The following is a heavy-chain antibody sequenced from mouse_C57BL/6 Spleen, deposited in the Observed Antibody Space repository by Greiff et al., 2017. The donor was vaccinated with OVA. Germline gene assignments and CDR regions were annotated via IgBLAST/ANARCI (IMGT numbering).Heavy chain of an antibody. CDR1: GYAFSSYW. Sequence: QVHVKQSGAELVKPGASVKISCKASGYAFSSYWMNWVKQRPGKGLEWIGQIYPGDGDTNYNGKFKGKATLTADKSSSTAYMQLSSLTSEDSAVYFCARELGRPYYFDYWGQGTTLTVSS. V-gene: IGHV1-80*01. CDR2: IYPGDGDT. CDR3: ARELGRPYYFDY. J-gene: IGHJ2*01. D-gene: IGHD4-1*01.